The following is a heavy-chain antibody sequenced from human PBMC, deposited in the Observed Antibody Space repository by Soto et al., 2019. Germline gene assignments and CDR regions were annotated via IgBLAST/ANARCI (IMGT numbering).Heavy chain of an antibody. CDR1: GYTFTSYD. D-gene: IGHD3-10*01. CDR3: ARGIGGWFGVAYYYGMDV. J-gene: IGHJ6*02. Sequence: SVKVSCKASGYTFTSYDINWVRQATGQGLEWMGWMNPNSGNTGYAQKLQGRVTMTTDTSTSTAYMDLRSLRSDDAAVYYCARGIGGWFGVAYYYGMDVWGQGTTVTVSS. CDR2: MNPNSGNT. V-gene: IGHV1-8*01.